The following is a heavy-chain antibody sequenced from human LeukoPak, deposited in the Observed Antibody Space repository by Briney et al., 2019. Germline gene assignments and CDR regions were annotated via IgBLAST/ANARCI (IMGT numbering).Heavy chain of an antibody. J-gene: IGHJ4*02. V-gene: IGHV1-18*01. Sequence: ASVKVSCKASGYTFTSYGISWVRQAPGQGLEWMGWISAYNGNTNYAQKLQGRVTMTTDTSTSTAYMELRSLRSDDTAVYYCARGTPATTVVTRDFDYWGQGTLVTVSS. CDR1: GYTFTSYG. CDR3: ARGTPATTVVTRDFDY. D-gene: IGHD4-23*01. CDR2: ISAYNGNT.